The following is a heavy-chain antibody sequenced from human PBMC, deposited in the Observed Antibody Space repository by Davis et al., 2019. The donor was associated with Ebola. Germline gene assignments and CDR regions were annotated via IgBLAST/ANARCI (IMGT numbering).Heavy chain of an antibody. Sequence: GGSLRLSCEGSGFTFSNHYMNWIRQAPGKGLEWLSYISTSGTSIYYADSVKGRFTISRDNAKNSLYLQMNSLRAEDTAVYYCARVSGIQYYFDYWGQGTLVSVSS. J-gene: IGHJ4*01. CDR2: ISTSGTSI. V-gene: IGHV3-11*04. CDR3: ARVSGIQYYFDY. CDR1: GFTFSNHY. D-gene: IGHD1-26*01.